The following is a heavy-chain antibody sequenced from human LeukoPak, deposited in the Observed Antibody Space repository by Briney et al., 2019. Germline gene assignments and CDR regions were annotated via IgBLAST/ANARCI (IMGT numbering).Heavy chain of an antibody. J-gene: IGHJ4*02. CDR2: IRYDESNK. CDR1: GFSFSDYG. CDR3: AKDLDCSGGSCNN. Sequence: PGGSLRLSCAASGFSFSDYGMHWVRQAPGKGLEWVAFIRYDESNKYYADSVKGRFTISRDNSKNTLYLQMNSLRAEDTAVYYCAKDLDCSGGSCNNWGQGTLVTVSS. V-gene: IGHV3-30*02. D-gene: IGHD2-15*01.